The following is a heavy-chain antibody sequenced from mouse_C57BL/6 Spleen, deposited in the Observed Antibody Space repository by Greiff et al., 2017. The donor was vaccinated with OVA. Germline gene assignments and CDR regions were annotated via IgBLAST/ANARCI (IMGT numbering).Heavy chain of an antibody. Sequence: EVMLVESGEGLVKPGGSLKLSCAASGFTFSSYAMSWVRQTPEKRLEWVAYISSGGDYIYYADTVKGRFTISRDNARNTLYLQMSSLKSEDTAMYYCTRDQDYGSSFDYWGQGTTLTVSS. CDR2: ISSGGDYI. V-gene: IGHV5-9-1*02. CDR3: TRDQDYGSSFDY. D-gene: IGHD1-1*01. CDR1: GFTFSSYA. J-gene: IGHJ2*01.